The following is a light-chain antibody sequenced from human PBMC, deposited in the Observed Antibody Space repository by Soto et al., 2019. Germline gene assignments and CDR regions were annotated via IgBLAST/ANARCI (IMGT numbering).Light chain of an antibody. V-gene: IGKV3-15*01. CDR3: QQDNKWPYT. Sequence: EIVMTQSPVALSVSPGESAALSCRASQSVGRNFAWYQQRPGKAPRVLIYGTSTRATGVPARFSGSGSGTDFTLPISSLQSEDFAVYYCQQDNKWPYTFGQGTRLEIK. CDR1: QSVGRN. J-gene: IGKJ2*01. CDR2: GTS.